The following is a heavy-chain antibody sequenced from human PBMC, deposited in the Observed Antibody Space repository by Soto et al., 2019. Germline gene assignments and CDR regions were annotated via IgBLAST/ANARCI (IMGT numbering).Heavy chain of an antibody. J-gene: IGHJ1*01. CDR3: AKDPCLSAACLTAEYFQP. CDR2: ISGSGGST. D-gene: IGHD6-6*01. V-gene: IGHV3-23*01. CDR1: GFTFSSYA. Sequence: EVQLLESGGGLVQPGGSLRLSCAASGFTFSSYAMSWVRQAPGKGLEWVSAISGSGGSTYYADSVKGRFTISRDNSKNALYLQMNSLTAEAMAVDYCAKDPCLSAACLTAEYFQPWGQGSLV.